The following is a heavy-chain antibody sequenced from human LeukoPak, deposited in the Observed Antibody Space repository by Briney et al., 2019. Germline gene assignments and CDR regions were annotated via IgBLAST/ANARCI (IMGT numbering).Heavy chain of an antibody. D-gene: IGHD5-24*01. V-gene: IGHV3-23*01. CDR1: GFSFSSYA. J-gene: IGHJ4*02. CDR3: AKARDVATNYGALDY. Sequence: GGSLRLSCAVTGFSFSSYAMYWVRQAPGEGLEWVSVISASGGTTYYAESVKGRFTISRDKSTSILYLQINSLRVEDTAVYYCAKARDVATNYGALDYWGQGTLVTVSS. CDR2: ISASGGTT.